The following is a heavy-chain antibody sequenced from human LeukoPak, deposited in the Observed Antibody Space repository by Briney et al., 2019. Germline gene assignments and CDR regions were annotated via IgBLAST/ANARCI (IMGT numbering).Heavy chain of an antibody. CDR1: GYTFTSYG. CDR3: ARDGHRMYYYESNDYRFDS. J-gene: IGHJ4*02. Sequence: ASVKVSCKASGYTFTSYGISWVRQARGQGLEWMGWISADNGNTHYAQNLQGRVTMTRDTSTSTAYMELRSLRSDDTAVFYCARDGHRMYYYESNDYRFDSWGQGTLVTVSS. V-gene: IGHV1-18*01. D-gene: IGHD3-22*01. CDR2: ISADNGNT.